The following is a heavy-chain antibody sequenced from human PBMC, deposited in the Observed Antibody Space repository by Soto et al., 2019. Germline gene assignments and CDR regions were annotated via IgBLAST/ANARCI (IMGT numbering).Heavy chain of an antibody. CDR3: ARSHLYSGSQGYGMDV. J-gene: IGHJ6*02. CDR2: TYYRSKWYN. V-gene: IGHV6-1*01. Sequence: SQTLSLTCAISGDSVSSNSAAWNWIRQSPSRGLEWLGRTYYRSKWYNDYAVSVKSRITINPDTSKNQFSLQLNSVTPEDTAVYYCARSHLYSGSQGYGMDVWGQGTTVTVSS. CDR1: GDSVSSNSAA. D-gene: IGHD1-26*01.